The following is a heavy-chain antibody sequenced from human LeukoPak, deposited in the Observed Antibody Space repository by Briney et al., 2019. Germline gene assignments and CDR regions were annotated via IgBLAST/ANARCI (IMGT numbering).Heavy chain of an antibody. V-gene: IGHV3-64*02. CDR1: GFTFSSYA. CDR2: ISGNGVST. Sequence: GGSLRLSCAASGFTFSSYAMYWVRRTPGKGLEYVSVISGNGVSTHYAASVKGRFTISRDNSESMLYLQMGSLRAEDMAVYYCTRDASDIVAVPAAVGPFDLWGQGTLVTVSS. CDR3: TRDASDIVAVPAAVGPFDL. D-gene: IGHD2-2*01. J-gene: IGHJ4*02.